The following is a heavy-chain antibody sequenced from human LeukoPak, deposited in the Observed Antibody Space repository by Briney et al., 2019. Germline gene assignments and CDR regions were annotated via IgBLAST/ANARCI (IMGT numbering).Heavy chain of an antibody. V-gene: IGHV4-30-4*01. Sequence: SETLSLTCTVSGGSINSGDYYWSWIRQPPGKGLEWIGYIYYSGSTYYNPSLKSRVTISVDTSKNQFSLKLSSVTAADTAVYYCARTVNTDCSSTSCYRGRGYYYYMDVWGKGTTVTVSS. CDR1: GGSINSGDYY. J-gene: IGHJ6*03. CDR2: IYYSGST. D-gene: IGHD2-2*02. CDR3: ARTVNTDCSSTSCYRGRGYYYYMDV.